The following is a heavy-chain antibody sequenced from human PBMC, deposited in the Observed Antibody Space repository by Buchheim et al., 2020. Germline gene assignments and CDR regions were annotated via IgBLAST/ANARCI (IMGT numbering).Heavy chain of an antibody. J-gene: IGHJ5*01. CDR3: ARDFFYAKWNYFDS. D-gene: IGHD1-7*01. V-gene: IGHV1-2*02. CDR2: INPNGGT. CDR1: GYRFTGYY. Sequence: QVQLVQSGAEVKKPGASVMVSCKASGYRFTGYYIHWIRQAPGQGLEWMGWINPNGGTNYAQKFQGRVTMTTDTYSSTAYMELNGLRSDDSAFYFCARDFFYAKWNYFDSWGQGT.